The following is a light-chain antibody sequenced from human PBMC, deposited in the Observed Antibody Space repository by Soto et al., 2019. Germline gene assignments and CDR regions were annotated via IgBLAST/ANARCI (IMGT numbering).Light chain of an antibody. CDR1: QNVNIW. CDR3: QQYITYPT. Sequence: EIQMTQSPSTLPASVGARVTITCRASQNVNIWLTWYQQRPGKAPKLLIYEASNLESGVPSRFSGRGSGTEFTLTISGLQPDDFATYYCQQYITYPTFGQGTKVDIK. V-gene: IGKV1-5*03. J-gene: IGKJ1*01. CDR2: EAS.